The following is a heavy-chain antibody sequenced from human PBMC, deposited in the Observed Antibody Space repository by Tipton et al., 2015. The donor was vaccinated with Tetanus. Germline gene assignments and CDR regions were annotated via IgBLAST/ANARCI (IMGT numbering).Heavy chain of an antibody. CDR3: ARAHCTDGGCNFDF. Sequence: QLVQSGGEVKKPGESLKISCKGSGYIFNNYWIGWVRQKPGKGLEWMGIIYPGDSDTRYSPSFQCRVTISVDKSINTAYLQWSSLKASDTSMFYCARAHCTDGGCNFDFWGQGALVTVAS. D-gene: IGHD2-8*01. V-gene: IGHV5-51*01. J-gene: IGHJ4*02. CDR1: GYIFNNYW. CDR2: IYPGDSDT.